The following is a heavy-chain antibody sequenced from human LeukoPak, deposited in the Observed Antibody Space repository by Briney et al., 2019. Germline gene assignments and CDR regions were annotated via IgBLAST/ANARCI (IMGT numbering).Heavy chain of an antibody. CDR2: IYYSGPP. Sequence: PSETLSLTCTVSGGSISSSSYYWGWIRQPPGKGLEGMAGIYYSGPPYYNPSLKSRVSISADTSKNQFSLKLSSVTAADTAVYYCTSRGWIVGLVDYWGQGTLVTVSS. D-gene: IGHD3-22*01. CDR3: TSRGWIVGLVDY. V-gene: IGHV4-39*01. J-gene: IGHJ4*02. CDR1: GGSISSSSYY.